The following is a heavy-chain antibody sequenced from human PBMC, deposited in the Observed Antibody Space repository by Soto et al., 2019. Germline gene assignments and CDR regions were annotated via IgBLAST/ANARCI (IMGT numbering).Heavy chain of an antibody. J-gene: IGHJ3*02. CDR2: ISAYNGNT. CDR3: ARVLGYCSGGSCYRNGAFDI. Sequence: EASVKVSCKASGYTFTSYGISWVRQAPGQGLEWMGWISAYNGNTNYAQKLQGRVTMTTDTSTSTAYMELRSLRSDDTAVYYCARVLGYCSGGSCYRNGAFDIWGQGTMVTVSS. V-gene: IGHV1-18*01. D-gene: IGHD2-15*01. CDR1: GYTFTSYG.